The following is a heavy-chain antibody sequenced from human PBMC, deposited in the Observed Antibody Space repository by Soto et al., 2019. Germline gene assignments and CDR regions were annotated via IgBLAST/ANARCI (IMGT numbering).Heavy chain of an antibody. Sequence: SETLSLTYGVYGGSFSGHYWTWIRQPPGKGVEGIGEINHNGNTNYNPPLKSRVTMSVDTSKNQFSLQVSAVPAADPALHFWARRIPMTLVVQTDAPDKFYFDSLCQGTLVT. CDR2: INHNGNT. D-gene: IGHD3-22*01. CDR3: ARRIPMTLVVQTDAPDKFYFDS. V-gene: IGHV4-34*01. CDR1: GGSFSGHY. J-gene: IGHJ5*01.